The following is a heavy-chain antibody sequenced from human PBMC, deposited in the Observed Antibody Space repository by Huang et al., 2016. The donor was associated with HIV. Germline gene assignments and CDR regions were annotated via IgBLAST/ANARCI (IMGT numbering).Heavy chain of an antibody. V-gene: IGHV4-39*01. Sequence: QLQLQESGPGQVKPSETLSLTCTVSGGSIDNRNSYWGWIRQPPGKGLEWIGNRYYIGTTYYNPSLKSRVTISVDTSNNKCALRLDSVTAADTAVYYCARRWDDDFWGGSSYYFGSWGQGTLVTVSS. CDR2: RYYIGTT. D-gene: IGHD3-3*01. CDR3: ARRWDDDFWGGSSYYFGS. J-gene: IGHJ4*02. CDR1: GGSIDNRNSY.